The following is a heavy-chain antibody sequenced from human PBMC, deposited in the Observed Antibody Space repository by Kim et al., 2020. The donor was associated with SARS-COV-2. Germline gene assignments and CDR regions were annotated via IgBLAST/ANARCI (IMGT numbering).Heavy chain of an antibody. Sequence: SVKVSCKASGGTFSSYAISWVRQAPGQGLEWMGGIIPIFGTANYAQKFQGRVTITADESTSTAYMELSSLRSEDTAVYYCARRTTAMETTGEDYYYGMDVWGQGTTVTVSS. CDR1: GGTFSSYA. CDR3: ARRTTAMETTGEDYYYGMDV. D-gene: IGHD5-18*01. CDR2: IIPIFGTA. J-gene: IGHJ6*02. V-gene: IGHV1-69*13.